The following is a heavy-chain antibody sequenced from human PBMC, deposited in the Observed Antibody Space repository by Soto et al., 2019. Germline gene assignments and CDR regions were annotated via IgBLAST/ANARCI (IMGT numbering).Heavy chain of an antibody. CDR3: ARGRYGDY. J-gene: IGHJ4*02. CDR1: GYAFTTYG. D-gene: IGHD1-1*01. CDR2: ISAHNGNT. V-gene: IGHV1-18*01. Sequence: QVHLVQSGAEVKKPGASVKVSCKGSGYAFTTYGITWVRQAPGQGLEWMGWISAHNGNTNYAQKLQGRVTVTRDTSTSTAYMELRSRRSDYTAVYYCARGRYGDYWGQGARVTVSS.